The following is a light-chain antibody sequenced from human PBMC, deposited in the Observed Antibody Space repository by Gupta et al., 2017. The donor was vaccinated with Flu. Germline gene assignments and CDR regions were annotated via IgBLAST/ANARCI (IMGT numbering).Light chain of an antibody. CDR1: QLGDKS. V-gene: IGLV3-1*01. CDR3: QAWDTTSGV. CDR2: KDK. J-gene: IGLJ1*01. Sequence: SPGQTASISCSGVQLGDKSVSWYQQRPGQSLVLVIFKDKKRPSGIPERFSGSNSGTTATLTISGAQARAEDDYFCQAWDTTSGVFGPGTKVTVL.